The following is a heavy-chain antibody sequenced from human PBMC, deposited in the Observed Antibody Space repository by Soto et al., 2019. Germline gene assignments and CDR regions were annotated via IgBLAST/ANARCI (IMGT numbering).Heavy chain of an antibody. Sequence: QVQLVQSGAEVKKPGSSVKVSCKASGGTFSSYAISWVRQAPGQGLEWMGGIIPIFGTANYAQKFQGRVTITADESTSTAYMELSSLSSEDTAVYYCASDGRKWELLSLFDYWGHGTLVTVSS. CDR3: ASDGRKWELLSLFDY. CDR2: IIPIFGTA. CDR1: GGTFSSYA. V-gene: IGHV1-69*01. D-gene: IGHD1-26*01. J-gene: IGHJ4*01.